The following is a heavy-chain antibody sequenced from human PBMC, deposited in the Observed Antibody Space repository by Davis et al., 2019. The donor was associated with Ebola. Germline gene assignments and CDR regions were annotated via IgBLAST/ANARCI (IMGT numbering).Heavy chain of an antibody. V-gene: IGHV4-4*02. D-gene: IGHD4-17*01. CDR2: ISQSGST. CDR1: GDSISSSNW. CDR3: ARGPTVINFDY. Sequence: MPGGSLRLSCAVSGDSISSSNWWSWVRQPPGKGLEWIGEISQSGSTNYNPSLKSRVTISVDTSKNQFSLKLSSVTAADTAVYYCARGPTVINFDYWGQGTLVTVSS. J-gene: IGHJ4*02.